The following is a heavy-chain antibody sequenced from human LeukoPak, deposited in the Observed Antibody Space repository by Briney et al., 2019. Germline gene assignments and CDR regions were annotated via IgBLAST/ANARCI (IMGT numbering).Heavy chain of an antibody. D-gene: IGHD6-19*01. J-gene: IGHJ6*02. CDR2: ISWNSGSI. V-gene: IGHV3-9*01. CDR1: GFTFDDYA. CDR3: AKESIAVVMRGMDV. Sequence: AGGSLRLSCAASGFTFDDYAMHWVRQAPGKGLEWVSGISWNSGSIGYADSVKGRFTISRDNAKNSLYLQMNSLRAEDTALYYCAKESIAVVMRGMDVWGQGTTVTVSS.